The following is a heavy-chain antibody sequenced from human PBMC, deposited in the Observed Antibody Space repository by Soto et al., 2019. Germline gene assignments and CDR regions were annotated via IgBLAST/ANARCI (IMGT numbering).Heavy chain of an antibody. CDR2: TDPSGGHT. Sequence: QVQLVQSGSEVKKAGASVRVSCTASGYTFTMHKMHWVRQAPGHALECMGLTDPSGGHTTYAQKFQGRVSMTGDTSTDTVYLELSSLRSEDTAVYYCARDAAFAFVVGATTIADFWGQGTLGTISS. D-gene: IGHD1-26*01. CDR1: GYTFTMHK. J-gene: IGHJ4*02. CDR3: ARDAAFAFVVGATTIADF. V-gene: IGHV1-46*01.